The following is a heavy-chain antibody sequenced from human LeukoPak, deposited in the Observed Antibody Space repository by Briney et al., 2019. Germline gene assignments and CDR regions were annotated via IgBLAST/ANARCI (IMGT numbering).Heavy chain of an antibody. J-gene: IGHJ4*02. V-gene: IGHV4-59*01. CDR3: ARGSAHSSYFDY. D-gene: IGHD2-21*01. Sequence: SETLSLTCTVSGGSISSYYWSWIRQPPGKGLEWIGYIYYSGSTNYNPSLKSRVTISVDTSKNQFSLKLSSVTAADTAVYYCARGSAHSSYFDYWGQGTLVTVSS. CDR2: IYYSGST. CDR1: GGSISSYY.